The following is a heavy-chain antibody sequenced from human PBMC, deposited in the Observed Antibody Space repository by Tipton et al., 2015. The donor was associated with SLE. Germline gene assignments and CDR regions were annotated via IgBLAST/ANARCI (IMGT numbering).Heavy chain of an antibody. D-gene: IGHD2-15*01. CDR3: ARGSLVVLAASDY. V-gene: IGHV3-21*01. Sequence: GSLRLSCAASGFTFSSYSMNWVRQAPGKGLEWVSSISSSSSYIYYADSVKGRFTISRDNAKNSLYLQMNSLRAEDTAVYYCARGSLVVLAASDYWGQGPLVTVSS. CDR1: GFTFSSYS. J-gene: IGHJ4*02. CDR2: ISSSSSYI.